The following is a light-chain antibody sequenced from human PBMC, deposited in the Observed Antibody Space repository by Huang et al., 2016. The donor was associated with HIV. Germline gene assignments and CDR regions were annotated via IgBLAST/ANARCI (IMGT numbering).Light chain of an antibody. CDR2: GTS. CDR1: QSFTTT. J-gene: IGKJ2*01. Sequence: EIVMTQSPATLSVSPGERVTLSCRTSQSFTTTLAWYQQKPGQAPRLLIYGTSTRATDIPARFSGSGSGTEFTLTISSLQSEDFAVYFCQHYKTFGRGTKLEIK. CDR3: QHYKT. V-gene: IGKV3-15*01.